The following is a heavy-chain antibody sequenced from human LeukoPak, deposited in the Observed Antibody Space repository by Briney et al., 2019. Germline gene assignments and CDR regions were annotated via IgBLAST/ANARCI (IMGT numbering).Heavy chain of an antibody. J-gene: IGHJ4*02. Sequence: GGSLRLSCAASGFTFDDYGMSWVRQAPGKGLEWVSGINWSGGSTGYTDSVKGRFTISRDNAKNSLYLQMNSLRAEDTALYHCARAYCSGGSCYKVFDYWGQGTLVTVSS. CDR1: GFTFDDYG. CDR2: INWSGGST. CDR3: ARAYCSGGSCYKVFDY. D-gene: IGHD2-15*01. V-gene: IGHV3-20*01.